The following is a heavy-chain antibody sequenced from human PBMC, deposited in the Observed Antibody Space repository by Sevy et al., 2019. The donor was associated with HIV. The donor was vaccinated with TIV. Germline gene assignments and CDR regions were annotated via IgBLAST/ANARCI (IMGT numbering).Heavy chain of an antibody. CDR1: GFTFSSYA. CDR3: AKDGSSSWYNYYYYMDV. V-gene: IGHV3-23*01. CDR2: ISGSGGST. J-gene: IGHJ6*03. D-gene: IGHD6-13*01. Sequence: GGSLRLSCAASGFTFSSYAMSWVRQAPGKGLEWVSAISGSGGSTYYADSVKGRFTISRVNSKNTLYLQMNSLRAEDTAVYYCAKDGSSSWYNYYYYMDVWGKGTTVTVSS.